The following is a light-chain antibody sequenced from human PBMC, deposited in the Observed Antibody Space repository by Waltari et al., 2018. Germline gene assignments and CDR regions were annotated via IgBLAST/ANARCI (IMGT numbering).Light chain of an antibody. CDR2: EVI. CDR1: NSDVGNYNL. J-gene: IGLJ1*01. Sequence: QSALTQPASVSGTPGQSITISCTGPNSDVGNYNLVSWYQHHPGEAPKLMICEVIKRPSGVSNRCSGSKSGNTASLTISGLQAEDEADYYCCSYAGSGTYVFGTGTKVTVL. CDR3: CSYAGSGTYV. V-gene: IGLV2-23*02.